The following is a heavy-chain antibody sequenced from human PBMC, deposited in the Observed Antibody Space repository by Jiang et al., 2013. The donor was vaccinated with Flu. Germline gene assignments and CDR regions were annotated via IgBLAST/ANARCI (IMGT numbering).Heavy chain of an antibody. V-gene: IGHV4-31*03. D-gene: IGHD2-15*01. CDR2: IYYSGST. Sequence: PGLVKPSQTLSLTCTVSGGSISSGGYYWSWIRQHPGKGLEWIGYIYYSGSTYYNPSLKSRVTISVDTSKNQFSLKLSSVTAADTAVYYCAGIVVVAHNWFDPWGQGTLVTVSS. CDR3: AGIVVVAHNWFDP. J-gene: IGHJ5*02. CDR1: GGSISSGGYY.